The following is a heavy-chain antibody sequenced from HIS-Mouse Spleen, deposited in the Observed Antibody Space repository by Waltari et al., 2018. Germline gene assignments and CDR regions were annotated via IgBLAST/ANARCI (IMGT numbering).Heavy chain of an antibody. J-gene: IGHJ3*02. D-gene: IGHD2-2*01. CDR2: ISSSGSTI. CDR3: ARKDIVVVPAAMGGAFDI. Sequence: QVQLVESGGGLVKPGGSLRLSCAASGFTFSDYYMSWIRQAPGKGLEWVSYISSSGSTIYYADSVKGRFTISRDNAKNSRYLQMNSLRAEDTAVYYCARKDIVVVPAAMGGAFDIWGQGTMVTVSS. V-gene: IGHV3-11*01. CDR1: GFTFSDYY.